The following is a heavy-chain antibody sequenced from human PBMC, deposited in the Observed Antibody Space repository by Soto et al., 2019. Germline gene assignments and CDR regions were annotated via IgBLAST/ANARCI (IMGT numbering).Heavy chain of an antibody. CDR2: IYYSGSP. V-gene: IGHV4-59*01. D-gene: IGHD3-16*01. Sequence: SETLSLTCTVSGASMSSYYWSWIRHPPGKGLEWMGSIYYSGSPNYNPSLKSRVTISVDTSKNQFSLKLSSVTTADTAVYYCASTDFGASVIFDYWGQGILATVSS. J-gene: IGHJ4*02. CDR3: ASTDFGASVIFDY. CDR1: GASMSSYY.